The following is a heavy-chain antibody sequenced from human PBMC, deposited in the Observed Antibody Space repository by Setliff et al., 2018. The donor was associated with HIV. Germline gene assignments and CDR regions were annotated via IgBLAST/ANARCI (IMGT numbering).Heavy chain of an antibody. CDR2: ISRSSTTI. CDR3: VRVDLELSGDFCYMGV. CDR1: GFTFSNFE. J-gene: IGHJ6*03. Sequence: LRLSCAASGFTFSNFEMNWVRQAPGKGLEWVAYISRSSTTIQYSESMRGRITISRDNAKNSLYLQMNSLRVEDTAVYFCVRVDLELSGDFCYMGVWGKGTTVTVSS. D-gene: IGHD1-7*01. V-gene: IGHV3-48*03.